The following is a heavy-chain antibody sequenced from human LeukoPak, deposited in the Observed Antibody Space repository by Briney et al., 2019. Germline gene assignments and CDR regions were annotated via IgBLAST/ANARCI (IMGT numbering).Heavy chain of an antibody. J-gene: IGHJ4*02. CDR2: ISSCSSYI. V-gene: IGHV3-21*01. CDR3: ARVPLRYCSSTSCYANDY. CDR1: GFTFSSYS. Sequence: GGSLRLSCAASGFTFSSYSMNWVRQAPGKGLEWVSSISSCSSYIYYADSVKGRFTISRDNAKNSLYLQMNSLRAEDTAVYYCARVPLRYCSSTSCYANDYWGQGTLVTVSS. D-gene: IGHD2-2*01.